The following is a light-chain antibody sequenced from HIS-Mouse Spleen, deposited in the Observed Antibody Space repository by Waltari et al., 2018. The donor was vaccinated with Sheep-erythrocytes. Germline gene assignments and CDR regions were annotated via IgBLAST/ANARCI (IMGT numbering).Light chain of an antibody. V-gene: IGLV2-11*01. CDR1: SSDVGGYNY. J-gene: IGLJ1*01. Sequence: QSALTQPRSVSGSPGQSVTISCTGTSSDVGGYNYVSWYQQHPGKAPKLMIYDVHKRPSGVPVRFSGSKSGNTASLTISGLQAEDEADYYCCSYAGSYNHVFATGTKVTVL. CDR2: DVH. CDR3: CSYAGSYNHV.